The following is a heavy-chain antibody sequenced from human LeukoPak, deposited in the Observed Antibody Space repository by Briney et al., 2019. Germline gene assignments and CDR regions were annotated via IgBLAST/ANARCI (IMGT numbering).Heavy chain of an antibody. V-gene: IGHV3-23*01. CDR3: AKDGATDRKRAGREPFDY. CDR1: GFTFSSYA. CDR2: ISGSGGST. J-gene: IGHJ4*02. D-gene: IGHD1-1*01. Sequence: GGSLRLSCAASGFTFSSYAMSWVRQAPGKGLEWVSAISGSGGSTYYADSVKGRFTISRDNSKNTLYLQMNSLRAEDTAVYYCAKDGATDRKRAGREPFDYWGQGTLVTVSS.